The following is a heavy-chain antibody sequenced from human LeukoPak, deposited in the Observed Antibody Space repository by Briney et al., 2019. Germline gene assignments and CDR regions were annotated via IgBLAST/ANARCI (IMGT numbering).Heavy chain of an antibody. J-gene: IGHJ4*02. Sequence: GESLKISCKGSGYSFNTYWIGWVRQMPGEGLEWMGIINPGDSDTRYNPSFQGQVTISADRSISTAFLQWSGLRASDTAMYYCARQIGSSGWLWGQGTLVTVSS. CDR3: ARQIGSSGWL. D-gene: IGHD6-19*01. V-gene: IGHV5-51*01. CDR1: GYSFNTYW. CDR2: INPGDSDT.